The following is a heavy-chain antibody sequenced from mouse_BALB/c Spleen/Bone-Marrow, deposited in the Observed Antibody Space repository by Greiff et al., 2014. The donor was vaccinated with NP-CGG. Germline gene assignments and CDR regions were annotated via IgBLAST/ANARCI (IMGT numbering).Heavy chain of an antibody. V-gene: IGHV2-9*02. Sequence: VQLQQSGPGLVAPSQSLTITCTVSGFSLASYGIHWVRQPPGKGLEGLGVIWAGGATNYNSALMSRLSISKDNSKSQVFLKMNSLQIDDTAMFYCTREREGDGYYDFDYWGQGTIFTVSS. CDR1: GFSLASYG. D-gene: IGHD2-3*01. CDR2: IWAGGAT. CDR3: TREREGDGYYDFDY. J-gene: IGHJ2*01.